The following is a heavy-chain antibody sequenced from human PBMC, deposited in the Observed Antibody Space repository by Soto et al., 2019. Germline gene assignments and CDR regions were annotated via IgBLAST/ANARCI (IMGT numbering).Heavy chain of an antibody. Sequence: PSETLSLTCAVYGGSFSGYYWTWIRQPPGTGLEWIGEINHSGSTNYNPSLKSRVAISGDTSRNQFSLKLSSVTAADTAVYYCANLDMITFGGVIGPNDEFDIWGQGIMVTVSS. D-gene: IGHD3-16*02. CDR1: GGSFSGYY. CDR3: ANLDMITFGGVIGPNDEFDI. J-gene: IGHJ3*02. CDR2: INHSGST. V-gene: IGHV4-34*03.